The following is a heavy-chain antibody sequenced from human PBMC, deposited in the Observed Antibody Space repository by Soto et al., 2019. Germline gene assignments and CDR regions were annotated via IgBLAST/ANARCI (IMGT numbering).Heavy chain of an antibody. CDR1: GFTFSSYA. CDR2: ISGSGGNT. CDR3: AKDGGNSHWYFDL. Sequence: EVQLLESGGGLVQPGGSLRLSCAASGFTFSSYAMSWVRQAPGKGLECASAISGSGGNTYYADSVKGRFTISGDNSKNTLYLQMTSLRAEDTAVYYCAKDGGNSHWYFDLWGRGTLVTVSS. V-gene: IGHV3-23*01. J-gene: IGHJ2*01. D-gene: IGHD2-21*02.